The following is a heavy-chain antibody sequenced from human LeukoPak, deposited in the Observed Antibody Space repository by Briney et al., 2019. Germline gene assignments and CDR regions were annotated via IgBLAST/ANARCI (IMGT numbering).Heavy chain of an antibody. CDR2: VTWDGGTT. Sequence: TGGSLRLSCAASGFTFDDYTMHWVRQAPGKGLEWVSLVTWDGGTTYYVDSVKGRFPISRDTRKNSLYLQMNSLTTEDTALYYCTKGGSSWFEGYFDSWGQGTLVTVAS. CDR1: GFTFDDYT. D-gene: IGHD6-13*01. CDR3: TKGGSSWFEGYFDS. J-gene: IGHJ4*02. V-gene: IGHV3-43*01.